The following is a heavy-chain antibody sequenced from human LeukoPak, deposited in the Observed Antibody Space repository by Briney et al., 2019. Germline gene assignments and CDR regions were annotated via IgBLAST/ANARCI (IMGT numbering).Heavy chain of an antibody. J-gene: IGHJ4*02. CDR2: IIPIFGTA. D-gene: IGHD3-3*01. Sequence: SVEVSCKASGGTFSSYAISWVRQAPGQGLEWMGGIIPIFGTANYAQKFQGRVTITTDESTSTAYMELSSLRSEDTAVYYCARGYYYFWSGYSSGGIGGQGTLVTVSS. CDR3: ARGYYYFWSGYSSGGI. CDR1: GGTFSSYA. V-gene: IGHV1-69*05.